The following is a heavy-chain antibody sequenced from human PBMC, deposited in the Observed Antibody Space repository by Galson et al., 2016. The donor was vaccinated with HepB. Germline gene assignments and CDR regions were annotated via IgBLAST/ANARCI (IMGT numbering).Heavy chain of an antibody. D-gene: IGHD3-9*01. CDR3: ARDEDKSLTGPPIYYYGLDV. CDR1: GYTFTGYY. J-gene: IGHJ6*02. CDR2: ISGYKGNT. Sequence: SVKVSCKASGYTFTGYYMHWVRQAPGHGLEWMGWISGYKGNTNYAQKLQGRVTMTTDTSTSTAYMELRSLRSDDTAVYYCARDEDKSLTGPPIYYYGLDVWGQGTTVIVAS. V-gene: IGHV1-18*04.